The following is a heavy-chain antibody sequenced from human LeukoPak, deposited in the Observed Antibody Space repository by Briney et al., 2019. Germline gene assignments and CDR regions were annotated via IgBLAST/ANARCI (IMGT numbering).Heavy chain of an antibody. V-gene: IGHV4-30-2*01. CDR3: ASGGYSYGFDY. CDR2: IYHNGNT. Sequence: SQTLSLTCAVSGGSISSGGYSWSWIRQPPGKGLEWIGYIYHNGNTYYSPSLKSRVTISVDRSKNQLSLRLSSVTAADTAMYYCASGGYSYGFDYWGQGTLVTVSS. D-gene: IGHD5-18*01. J-gene: IGHJ4*02. CDR1: GGSISSGGYS.